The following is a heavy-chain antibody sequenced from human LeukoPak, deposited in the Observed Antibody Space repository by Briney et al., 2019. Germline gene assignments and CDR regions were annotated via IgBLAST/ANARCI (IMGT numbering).Heavy chain of an antibody. CDR2: ISADGTTT. J-gene: IGHJ4*02. V-gene: IGHV3-74*01. Sequence: GGSLRLSCAASGFTFSSYSMNWVRQDPGKGLLWVSRISADGTTTNYADSVKGRFTISRDNAKNTLYLQMDSLRADDTAVYYCAGTWSFDYWGQGTLVTVSS. CDR1: GFTFSSYS. CDR3: AGTWSFDY. D-gene: IGHD2-15*01.